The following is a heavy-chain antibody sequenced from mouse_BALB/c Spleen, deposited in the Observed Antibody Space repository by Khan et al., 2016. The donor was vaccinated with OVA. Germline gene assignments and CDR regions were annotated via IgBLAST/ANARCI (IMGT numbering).Heavy chain of an antibody. D-gene: IGHD1-1*01. Sequence: EVELVESGGDLVKPGGSLKLSCAASGFTFSTYGMSWVRQTPDKRLEWVATVSTGGSYTYYPDSVKGRFTISRDNAKNPLYLQMSCLKSEDTAIFYCTRLAYYYDSDGFAYWGQGTLVTVSA. V-gene: IGHV5-6*01. CDR1: GFTFSTYG. J-gene: IGHJ3*01. CDR2: VSTGGSYT. CDR3: TRLAYYYDSDGFAY.